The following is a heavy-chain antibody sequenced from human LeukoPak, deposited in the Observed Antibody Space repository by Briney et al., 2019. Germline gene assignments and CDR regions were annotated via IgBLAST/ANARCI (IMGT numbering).Heavy chain of an antibody. CDR3: ARGTPSSSGWLYYGMDV. Sequence: GGSLRLSCAASGFTVSSNYMSWVRQAPGKGLEWVSVIYSGGSTYYADSVKGRFTISRDNSKNTLYLQMNSLRAEDTAVYYCARGTPSSSGWLYYGMDVWGQGTTVTVSS. V-gene: IGHV3-53*05. D-gene: IGHD6-19*01. J-gene: IGHJ6*02. CDR1: GFTVSSNY. CDR2: IYSGGST.